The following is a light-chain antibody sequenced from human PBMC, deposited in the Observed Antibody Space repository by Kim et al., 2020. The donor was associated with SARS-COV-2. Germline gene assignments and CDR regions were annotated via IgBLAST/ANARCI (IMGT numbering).Light chain of an antibody. CDR3: QSYRSINQGWV. J-gene: IGLJ3*02. CDR2: EDN. Sequence: NFMLTQPHSVSESPGKTVTISCTGSSGSIASNYVQWYQQRPGSAPTTVIYEDNQRPSGVPDRFSGSIDSSSNSASLTISGLKTEDGADYYCQSYRSINQGWVFGGGTQLTVL. V-gene: IGLV6-57*02. CDR1: SGSIASNY.